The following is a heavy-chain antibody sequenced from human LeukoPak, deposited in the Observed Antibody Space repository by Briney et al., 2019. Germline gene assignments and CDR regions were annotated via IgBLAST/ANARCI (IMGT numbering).Heavy chain of an antibody. CDR3: ARGNYDILTGYYETPDY. CDR1: GYSISSGYY. Sequence: PSETLSLTCAVSGYSISSGYYWGWIRPPPGKGLEWIGSIYHSGSTYYNPSLKSRVTISVDTSKNQFSLKLSSVTAADTAVYYCARGNYDILTGYYETPDYWGHGTLVTVSS. J-gene: IGHJ4*01. V-gene: IGHV4-38-2*01. D-gene: IGHD3-9*01. CDR2: IYHSGST.